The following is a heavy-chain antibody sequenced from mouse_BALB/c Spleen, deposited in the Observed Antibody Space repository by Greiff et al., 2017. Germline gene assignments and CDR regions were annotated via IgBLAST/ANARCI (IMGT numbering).Heavy chain of an antibody. CDR2: ISSGGSYT. CDR1: GFTFSSYG. V-gene: IGHV5-6*01. Sequence: ELQLQESGGDLVKPGGSLKLSCAASGFTFSSYGMSWVRQTPDKRLEWVATISSGGSYTYYPDSVKGRFTISRDNAKNTLYLQMSSLKSEDTAMYYCARQEDGYYYYAMDYWGQGTSVTVSS. D-gene: IGHD2-3*01. J-gene: IGHJ4*01. CDR3: ARQEDGYYYYAMDY.